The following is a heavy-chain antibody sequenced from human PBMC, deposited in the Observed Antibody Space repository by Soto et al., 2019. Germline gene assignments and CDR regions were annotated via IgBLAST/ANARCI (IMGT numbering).Heavy chain of an antibody. V-gene: IGHV3-23*01. CDR3: AKGGDIVVVPAAISRYYYGMDV. D-gene: IGHD2-2*01. CDR1: GFTFSSYA. CDR2: ISGSGGST. J-gene: IGHJ6*02. Sequence: GGSLRLSCAASGFTFSSYAMSWVRQAPGKGLEWVSAISGSGGSTYYADSVKGRFTISRDNSKNTLYPQMNSLRAEDTAVYYCAKGGDIVVVPAAISRYYYGMDVWGQGTTVTVSS.